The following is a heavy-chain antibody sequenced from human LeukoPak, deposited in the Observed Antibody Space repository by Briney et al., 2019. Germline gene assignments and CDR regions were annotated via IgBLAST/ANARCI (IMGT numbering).Heavy chain of an antibody. D-gene: IGHD3-10*01. CDR3: VREPQTYYSGSGRNYYYGMDV. J-gene: IGHJ6*02. CDR2: INSAGYT. V-gene: IGHV3-13*04. CDR1: GFTFTTYD. Sequence: PGGSLRLSCTASGFTFTTYDMHWVRQVTGGGLEWVSTINSAGYTYYPDSVEGRFTISRENAKNCLYLQMNSLRAGDTAVYYCVREPQTYYSGSGRNYYYGMDVWGQGTTVTVSS.